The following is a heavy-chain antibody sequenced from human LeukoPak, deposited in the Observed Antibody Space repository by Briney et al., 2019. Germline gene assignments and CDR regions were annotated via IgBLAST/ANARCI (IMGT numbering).Heavy chain of an antibody. J-gene: IGHJ4*02. CDR3: SKPEVGVAYSDC. D-gene: IGHD1-26*01. V-gene: IGHV3-23*01. CDR1: GFTFTSSA. CDR2: IRSRCTP. Sequence: GGSLRLSCGASGFTFTSSAMTWVRQAPGKGLEWGSAIRSRCTPYYAASVRGRFIISRDTSTNTLYLQVKSLTAEDTAVYYCSKPEVGVAYSDCWGKGNLVSVS.